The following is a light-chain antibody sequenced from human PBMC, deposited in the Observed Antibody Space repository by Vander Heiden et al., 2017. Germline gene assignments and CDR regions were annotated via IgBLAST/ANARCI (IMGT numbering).Light chain of an antibody. CDR3: AARDDSLNGVV. V-gene: IGLV1-44*01. Sequence: QSVLTQPPSASGTPGQRVTISCSGSSSDIGGNTVNWYQQLPGSAPKLLIFGNHQRPSGVPDRFSGSKSGTSASLAISGLQSDDEAHYYCAARDDSLNGVVFGGGTKL. CDR1: SSDIGGNT. CDR2: GNH. J-gene: IGLJ2*01.